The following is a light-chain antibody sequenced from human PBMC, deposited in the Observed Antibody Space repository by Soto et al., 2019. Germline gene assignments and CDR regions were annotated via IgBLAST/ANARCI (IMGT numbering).Light chain of an antibody. Sequence: QSVLTQPASVSGSPGQSVTISCAGASRDVTDSDSVSWYQHRPGEAPELKILDFTYRPSGVSDRFSGSLSADTASLTISGLQVEDEGDYYFVSYTNPGTYVFGPGTKVTVL. CDR3: VSYTNPGTYV. J-gene: IGLJ1*01. CDR2: DFT. V-gene: IGLV2-14*03. CDR1: SRDVTDSDS.